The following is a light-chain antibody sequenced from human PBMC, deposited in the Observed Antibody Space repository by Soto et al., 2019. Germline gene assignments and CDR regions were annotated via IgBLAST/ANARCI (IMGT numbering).Light chain of an antibody. V-gene: IGKV1-5*01. CDR2: DAS. CDR1: ESIRTW. CDR3: QKYNNYPRT. Sequence: DLQMTQSPSTLSASIGDRVTITCRSSESIRTWLAWYHHKPRKAPTFLSYDASSVESGVPSRFRGSGSGTEFTHNISNLQPDDLAHYYCQKYNNYPRTSRQGTNVEIK. J-gene: IGKJ1*01.